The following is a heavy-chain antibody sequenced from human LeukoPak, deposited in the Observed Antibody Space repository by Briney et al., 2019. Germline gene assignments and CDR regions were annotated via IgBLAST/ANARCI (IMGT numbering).Heavy chain of an antibody. CDR2: INPNSGGT. D-gene: IGHD5-24*01. Sequence: ASVKVSCKASGYTFTGYYMHWVRQAPGQGLEWMGWINPNSGGTNYAQKFQGRVTMARDTSISTAYMELSSLRSEDTAVHYCARVHAGWPAFDIWGQGTMVTVSS. CDR3: ARVHAGWPAFDI. CDR1: GYTFTGYY. J-gene: IGHJ3*02. V-gene: IGHV1-2*02.